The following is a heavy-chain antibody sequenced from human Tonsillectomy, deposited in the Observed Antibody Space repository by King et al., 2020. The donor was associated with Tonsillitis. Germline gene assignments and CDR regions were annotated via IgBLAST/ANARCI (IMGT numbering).Heavy chain of an antibody. Sequence: VQLVESGGGVVQPGRSLRLSCAASGFTFSSYGMHWVRQAPGKGLEWVALLSYDGSNKYYADSVKGRFTISRDNSKNTLYLQMNSLRAEDTAVYYCAKDGGSYTLHYYFDYWGQGTLVIVSS. D-gene: IGHD2-15*01. J-gene: IGHJ4*02. CDR2: LSYDGSNK. CDR1: GFTFSSYG. V-gene: IGHV3-30*18. CDR3: AKDGGSYTLHYYFDY.